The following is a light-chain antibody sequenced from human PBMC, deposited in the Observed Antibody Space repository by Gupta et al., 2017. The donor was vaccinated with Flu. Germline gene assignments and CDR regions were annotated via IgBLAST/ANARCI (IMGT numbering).Light chain of an antibody. J-gene: IGKJ4*01. V-gene: IGKV1-33*01. CDR2: DAS. CDR3: QQYANLPLT. Sequence: ITMTQSQSSLSDSVGDRVTITCQASQAISKYLTWYQQRPGKAPKILIYDASNLETGVPSRFSGSGSGTDFTFTISSLQPEDIATYYCQQYANLPLTFGGGTKVEIK. CDR1: QAISKY.